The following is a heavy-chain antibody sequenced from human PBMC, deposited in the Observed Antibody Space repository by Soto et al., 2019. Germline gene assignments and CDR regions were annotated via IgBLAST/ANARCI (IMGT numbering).Heavy chain of an antibody. D-gene: IGHD3-10*01. CDR1: GGTFSSYA. Sequence: QVQLVQSGAEVKKPGSSVKVSCKASGGTFSSYAISWVRQAPGQGLEWMGGIIPIFGTANYAQKFQGRVTITADESTSTAYMELSSLRSEDRAVYYCASNKYYYGSGSHYPKYYYYGMDVWGPGTTVTVSS. CDR3: ASNKYYYGSGSHYPKYYYYGMDV. CDR2: IIPIFGTA. J-gene: IGHJ6*02. V-gene: IGHV1-69*01.